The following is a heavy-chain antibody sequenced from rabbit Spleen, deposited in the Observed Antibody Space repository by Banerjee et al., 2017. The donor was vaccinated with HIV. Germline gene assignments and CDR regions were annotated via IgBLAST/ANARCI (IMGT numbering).Heavy chain of an antibody. Sequence: QSLEESGGGLVQPEGSLTLTCTASGFSFNDDYYVCWVRQAPGKGLECIACIYAGSSGSTYYASWAKGRFTISKTSSTTVTLQMTSLTAADTATYFCARGSAAMTMVITGYYFNLWGPGTLVTVS. CDR3: ARGSAAMTMVITGYYFNL. J-gene: IGHJ4*01. D-gene: IGHD2-1*01. V-gene: IGHV1S40*01. CDR1: GFSFNDDYY. CDR2: IYAGSSGST.